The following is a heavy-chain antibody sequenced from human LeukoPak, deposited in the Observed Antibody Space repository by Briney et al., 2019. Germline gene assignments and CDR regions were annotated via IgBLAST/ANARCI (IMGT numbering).Heavy chain of an antibody. CDR2: MYHDGSN. CDR1: GGSISSRNW. CDR3: ARAERGVCGGDCYDFDY. Sequence: SETLSLTCAVSGGSISSRNWWSWVRQPPGKGLEWIGEMYHDGSNNYNPSLESRITISVDKSKNQFSLGLSSVTAADTAAYYCARAERGVCGGDCYDFDYWGQGTLVTVSS. D-gene: IGHD2-21*02. J-gene: IGHJ4*02. V-gene: IGHV4-4*02.